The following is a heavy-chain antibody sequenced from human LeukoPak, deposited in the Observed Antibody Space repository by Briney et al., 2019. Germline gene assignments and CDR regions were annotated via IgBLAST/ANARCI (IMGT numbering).Heavy chain of an antibody. CDR1: GFTFSSYW. D-gene: IGHD3-16*02. V-gene: IGHV3-15*01. J-gene: IGHJ4*02. CDR2: IKSKTDGGTT. Sequence: GGSLRLSCAASGFTFSSYWMSWVRQAPGKGLEWVGRIKSKTDGGTTDYAAPVKGRFTISRDDSKNTLYLQMNSLKTEDTAVYYCTTGYDYVWGSYRYTPPGYWGQGTLVTVSS. CDR3: TTGYDYVWGSYRYTPPGY.